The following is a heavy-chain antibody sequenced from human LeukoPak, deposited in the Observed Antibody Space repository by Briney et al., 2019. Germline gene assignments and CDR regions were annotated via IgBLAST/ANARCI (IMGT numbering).Heavy chain of an antibody. CDR1: GGSISSGGYY. J-gene: IGHJ6*02. Sequence: SQTLSLTGTGSGGSISSGGYYWSWIRQHPGKGLEWIGYIYYSGSTYYNPSLKSRVTISVDTSKNQFSLKLSSVTAADTAVYYCARAPQSYYYGMDVWGQGTTVTVSS. V-gene: IGHV4-31*03. CDR2: IYYSGST. CDR3: ARAPQSYYYGMDV.